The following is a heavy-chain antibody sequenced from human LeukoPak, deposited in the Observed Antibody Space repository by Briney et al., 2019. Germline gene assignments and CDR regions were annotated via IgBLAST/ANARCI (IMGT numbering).Heavy chain of an antibody. Sequence: TGGSLRLSCAASGLTFSNFAMSWVRQAPGKGLEWVSAISGGGDSTYYADSVKGRFTVSRDNSKNTLYLQMNSLRAEDTAVYYCARDLSPVVRASPMGYWGQGTPVTVSS. V-gene: IGHV3-23*01. CDR2: ISGGGDST. D-gene: IGHD3-10*01. J-gene: IGHJ4*02. CDR3: ARDLSPVVRASPMGY. CDR1: GLTFSNFA.